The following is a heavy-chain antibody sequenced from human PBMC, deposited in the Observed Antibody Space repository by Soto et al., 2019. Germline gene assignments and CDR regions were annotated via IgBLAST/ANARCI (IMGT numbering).Heavy chain of an antibody. J-gene: IGHJ4*02. D-gene: IGHD3-16*01. CDR1: GASISSGDYA. Sequence: QLQLQESGSGLVKPSQTLSLTCVVTGASISSGDYAWNWVRQPPGKGLEWLGYIYNSGGSYYNPSLKSRLSISLDRSTNYFSRRLDSVTAADTALYFCARGDKNNDYYFDHWGQGTLVTVTS. CDR2: IYNSGGS. V-gene: IGHV4-30-2*01. CDR3: ARGDKNNDYYFDH.